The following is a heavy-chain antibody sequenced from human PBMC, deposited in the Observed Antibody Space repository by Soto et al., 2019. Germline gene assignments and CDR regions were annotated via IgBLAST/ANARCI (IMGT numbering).Heavy chain of an antibody. D-gene: IGHD3-3*01. V-gene: IGHV4-4*07. J-gene: IGHJ5*02. CDR1: GGAISTYY. CDR2: IYSSGST. CDR3: ARGQRFSDWFDP. Sequence: QVHLQESGPGLVKPSETLSLTCTVSGGAISTYYWTWIRQPAGKGLEWIGRIYSSGSTKYNPSLQSRVTMSLATSNNQFSLRLTSVTAADTAGYYCARGQRFSDWFDPWGQGTLVTVSS.